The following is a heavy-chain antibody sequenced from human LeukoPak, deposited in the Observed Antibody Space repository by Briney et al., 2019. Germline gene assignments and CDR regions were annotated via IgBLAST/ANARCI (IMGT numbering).Heavy chain of an antibody. CDR3: ARDRRSEGGVRGSFDY. V-gene: IGHV4-4*02. D-gene: IGHD3-10*01. CDR1: GGSISSSDW. J-gene: IGHJ4*02. Sequence: PSETLSLTCAVSGGSISSSDWWSWVRQPPGKGLEWIGEIYHSGSTNYNPSLKSRVTISVDKSKNQFSLKLSSVTAADTAVYYCARDRRSEGGVRGSFDYWGQGTLVTVSS. CDR2: IYHSGST.